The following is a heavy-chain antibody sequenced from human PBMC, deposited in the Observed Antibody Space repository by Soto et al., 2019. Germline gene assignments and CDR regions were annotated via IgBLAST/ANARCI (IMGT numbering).Heavy chain of an antibody. CDR3: ARQVSSAWPPYYYDMDV. V-gene: IGHV4-59*08. D-gene: IGHD6-25*01. CDR1: GGSMSRGF. Sequence: PPETRSLTWTGSGGSMSRGFWSWCRQPPGRGLEWIGHIHYSGSTNYNPSLKSRVTISVDTSKNQVSLKLSSVTAADTAMYFCARQVSSAWPPYYYDMDVRGQGTTVT. CDR2: IHYSGST. J-gene: IGHJ6*02.